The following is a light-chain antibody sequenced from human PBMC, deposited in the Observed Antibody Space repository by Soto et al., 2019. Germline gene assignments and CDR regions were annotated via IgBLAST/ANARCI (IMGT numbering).Light chain of an antibody. CDR1: SSDVGGYNY. Sequence: QSALTQPASVSGSPGQSITISCTGTSSDVGGYNYVSWYQQHPGKAPKLMIYAVSNRPSGVSNRFSGSKSGNTASLTISGLHAEDEADYYYSSYTSSSTLCVFGTGTKLTVL. CDR2: AVS. V-gene: IGLV2-14*01. CDR3: SSYTSSSTLCV. J-gene: IGLJ1*01.